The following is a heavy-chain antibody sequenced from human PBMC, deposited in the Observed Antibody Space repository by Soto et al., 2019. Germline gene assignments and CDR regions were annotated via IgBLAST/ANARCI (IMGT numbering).Heavy chain of an antibody. Sequence: SVKVSCKASRDTFRNYAFTWVRQAPGQGLEWMGTIIPLFSTRYAQKFQGRVTMTADESTSTVYMDLSSLKSDDTAVYYCARDPGIAVVGRGTSFEHWGQGPLVTVSS. D-gene: IGHD6-19*01. V-gene: IGHV1-69*13. CDR3: ARDPGIAVVGRGTSFEH. CDR1: RDTFRNYA. J-gene: IGHJ4*02. CDR2: IIPLFST.